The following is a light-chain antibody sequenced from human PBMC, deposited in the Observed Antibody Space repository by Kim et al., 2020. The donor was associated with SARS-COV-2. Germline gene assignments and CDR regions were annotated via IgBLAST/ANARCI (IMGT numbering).Light chain of an antibody. CDR3: QQYNGYPYT. Sequence: ASVGDRITMTCRASQGINNYLAWFQQKPGKAPRSLIYGASNLQSGVPSKFSGSGFGTDFTLTITNLQPEDFATYYCQQYNGYPYTFGQGTKLEI. V-gene: IGKV1-16*02. CDR1: QGINNY. CDR2: GAS. J-gene: IGKJ2*01.